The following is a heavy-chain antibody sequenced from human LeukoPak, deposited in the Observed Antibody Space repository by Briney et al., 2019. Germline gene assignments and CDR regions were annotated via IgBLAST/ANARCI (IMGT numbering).Heavy chain of an antibody. CDR2: IYYSGST. D-gene: IGHD6-13*01. CDR3: ARLDPAGTGDY. J-gene: IGHJ4*02. CDR1: GGSISSSSYY. Sequence: PSETLSLTRTVSGGSISSSSYYWGWIRQPPGKGLEWIGSIYYSGSTYYNPSLKSRVTISVDTSKNQFSLKLSSVTAADTAVYYCARLDPAGTGDYWGQGTLVTVSS. V-gene: IGHV4-39*01.